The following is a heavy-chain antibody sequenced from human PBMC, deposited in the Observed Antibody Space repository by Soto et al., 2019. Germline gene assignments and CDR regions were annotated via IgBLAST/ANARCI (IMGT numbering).Heavy chain of an antibody. V-gene: IGHV1-8*01. Sequence: GASVKVSCKASGYTFTSYDINWVRQATGQGLEWMGWMNPNSGNTGYAQKFQGRVTMTRNTSISTAYMELSSLRSEDTAVYYCAGMQNYDFWSGYWPHYYYYYGMDVWGQGTTVTVSS. J-gene: IGHJ6*02. CDR2: MNPNSGNT. CDR3: AGMQNYDFWSGYWPHYYYYYGMDV. D-gene: IGHD3-3*01. CDR1: GYTFTSYD.